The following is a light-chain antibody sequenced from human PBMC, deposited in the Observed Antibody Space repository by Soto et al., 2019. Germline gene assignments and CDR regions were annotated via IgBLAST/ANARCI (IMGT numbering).Light chain of an antibody. V-gene: IGKV1-5*01. CDR3: QQYEDNSPLT. CDR1: QSVNNW. CDR2: DAS. Sequence: DIQMTQSPSTLSASVGDRVTITCRASQSVNNWLAWYQQKPGKAPKLLIYDASRLERGVPSRFSGSGFGTDFSLTISSLQADDFATYFCQQYEDNSPLTFGPGTKVDIK. J-gene: IGKJ3*01.